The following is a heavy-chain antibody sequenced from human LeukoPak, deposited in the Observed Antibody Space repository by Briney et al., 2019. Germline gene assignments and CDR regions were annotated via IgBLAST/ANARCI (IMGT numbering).Heavy chain of an antibody. D-gene: IGHD5-18*01. J-gene: IGHJ4*02. Sequence: GRSLRLSCEASGFTFDDYAMHWVRQAPGKGLEWVSGISWNSGTIGYADSVKGRFTISRDNAKNSLYLQMNSLRAEDTALYYCSKDRGYSYGLPDYWGQGTLVTVSS. V-gene: IGHV3-9*01. CDR2: ISWNSGTI. CDR3: SKDRGYSYGLPDY. CDR1: GFTFDDYA.